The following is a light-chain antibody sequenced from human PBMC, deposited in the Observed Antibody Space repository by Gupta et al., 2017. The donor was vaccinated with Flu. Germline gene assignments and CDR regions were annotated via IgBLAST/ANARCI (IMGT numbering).Light chain of an antibody. CDR2: GAS. J-gene: IGKJ1*01. V-gene: IGKV3-20*01. Sequence: EIVLTQSPGTLSVSPGERATLSCRASQSVGSGYLAWYQQKRGQPPRLLIYGASNRATGIPDRFSGSGSGTDFTLTISRLEPEDFAMYYCHQYGGSPRTFGQGTKVEIK. CDR3: HQYGGSPRT. CDR1: QSVGSGY.